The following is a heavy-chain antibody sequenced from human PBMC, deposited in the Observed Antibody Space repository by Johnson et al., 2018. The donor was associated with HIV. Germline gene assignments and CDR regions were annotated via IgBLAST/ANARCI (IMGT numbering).Heavy chain of an antibody. V-gene: IGHV3-15*02. CDR3: ARGVKQQLSVVDAFDI. J-gene: IGHJ3*02. D-gene: IGHD6-13*01. CDR2: IKSKTDGATT. CDR1: GFTFNNAW. Sequence: VQLVESGGASVQPGGSLRLSCAASGFTFNNAWMGWVRQAPGKGLEGVGRIKSKTDGATTDYAVPVKGRFTISRDDSKNTLYLQMNSLRAEDTAVYFCARGVKQQLSVVDAFDIWGQGTMVTVSS.